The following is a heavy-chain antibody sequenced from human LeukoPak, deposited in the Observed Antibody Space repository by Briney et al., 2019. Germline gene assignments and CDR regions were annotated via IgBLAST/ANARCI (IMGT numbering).Heavy chain of an antibody. D-gene: IGHD2-2*01. CDR3: AKSTSPLYYYYGMDV. Sequence: GGSLRLSCAASGFTFSNYAMSWVRQAPGKGLEWVSTISGSGGSTYYADSVRGRFTISRGNSKNTLYLKLSSLRAEDTAVYYCAKSTSPLYYYYGMDVWGQGTTVTVSS. J-gene: IGHJ6*02. CDR2: ISGSGGST. CDR1: GFTFSNYA. V-gene: IGHV3-23*01.